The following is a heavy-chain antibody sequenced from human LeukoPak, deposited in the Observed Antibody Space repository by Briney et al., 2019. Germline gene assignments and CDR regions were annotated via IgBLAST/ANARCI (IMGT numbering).Heavy chain of an antibody. CDR1: GFTFSSYG. D-gene: IGHD6-19*01. CDR3: AKDRSYSSGWYLDY. CDR2: ISYDGSNK. V-gene: IGHV3-30*18. Sequence: PGGSLRLSCAASGFTFSSYGMHWVRQAPGKGLEWVAVISYDGSNKYYADSVKGRFTISRDNSKNTLYLQMNSLRAEDTAVYYCAKDRSYSSGWYLDYWGQGTLVTVSS. J-gene: IGHJ4*02.